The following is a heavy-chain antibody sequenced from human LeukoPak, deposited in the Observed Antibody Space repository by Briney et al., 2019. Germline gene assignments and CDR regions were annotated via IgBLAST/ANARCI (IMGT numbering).Heavy chain of an antibody. CDR1: GFTVSNNY. V-gene: IGHV3-53*01. CDR3: AKFGGIAAAAYEYYFDY. D-gene: IGHD6-13*01. Sequence: GGSLRLSCAASGFTVSNNYMSWVRQAPGKGLEWVSVIYSGGSTYYADSVKGRFTISRDNSKNTLYLQMNSLRAEDTAVYYCAKFGGIAAAAYEYYFDYWGQGTLVTVSS. CDR2: IYSGGST. J-gene: IGHJ4*02.